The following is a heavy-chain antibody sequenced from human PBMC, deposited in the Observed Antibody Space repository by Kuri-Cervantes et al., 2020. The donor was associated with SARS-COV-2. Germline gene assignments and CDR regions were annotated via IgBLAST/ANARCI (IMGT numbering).Heavy chain of an antibody. J-gene: IGHJ6*02. D-gene: IGHD6-6*01. CDR3: ARPVWWYSSSPADYYYGMDV. CDR2: SNAGNGNT. Sequence: ASVKVSCKASGYTFTSYAMHWVRQAPGQRLEWMGWSNAGNGNTKYSQEFQGRVTITADKSTSTAYMELSSLRSEDTAVYYCARPVWWYSSSPADYYYGMDVWGQGTTVTVSS. CDR1: GYTFTSYA. V-gene: IGHV1-3*02.